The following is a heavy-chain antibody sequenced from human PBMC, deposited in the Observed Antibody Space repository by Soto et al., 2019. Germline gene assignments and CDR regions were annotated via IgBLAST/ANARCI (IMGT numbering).Heavy chain of an antibody. CDR1: GGSVSNSNYY. V-gene: IGHV4-39*01. J-gene: IGHJ4*02. D-gene: IGHD2-8*01. CDR2: VYYRGRS. CDR3: VSQRTSVLTQAYFDY. Sequence: SETLSLTCTVSGGSVSNSNYYWVWIRQSPGKVLEWIGSVYYRGRSYSKSSVKSRVTISVDTSKNQFSLNLNSVTASDTAVYFCVSQRTSVLTQAYFDYWGPGALVTVSS.